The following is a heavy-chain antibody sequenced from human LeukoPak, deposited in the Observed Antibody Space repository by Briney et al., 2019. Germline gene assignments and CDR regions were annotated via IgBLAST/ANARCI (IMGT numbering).Heavy chain of an antibody. D-gene: IGHD6-13*01. V-gene: IGHV4-39*01. J-gene: IGHJ4*02. CDR3: ARQAAAGTSDC. CDR2: IYYSGST. CDR1: GGSISSSSYY. Sequence: SETLSLTCTVSGGSISSSSYYWGWIRQPPGKGLEWIGSIYYSGSTYYNPSLKSRVTISVDTSKNQFSLKLSSVTAADTAVYYCARQAAAGTSDCWGQGTLVTVSS.